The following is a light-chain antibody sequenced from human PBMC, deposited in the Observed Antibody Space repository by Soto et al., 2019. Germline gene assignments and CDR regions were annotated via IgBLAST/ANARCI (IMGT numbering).Light chain of an antibody. CDR3: QQHYNTPRT. V-gene: IGKV1-39*01. J-gene: IGKJ1*01. CDR1: QPISDY. CDR2: TTS. Sequence: IQMTQSPPSLSAAVGDRVTITCRTSQPISDYLNWYQQKPGKAPTLLIYTTSNLQSGVPSRFSGSGSATHFTLTISSLQPEDFATYYCQQHYNTPRTFGQGTKVDIK.